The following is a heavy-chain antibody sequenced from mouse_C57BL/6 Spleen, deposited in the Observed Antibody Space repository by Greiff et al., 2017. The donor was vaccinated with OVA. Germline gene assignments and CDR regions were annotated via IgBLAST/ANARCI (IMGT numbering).Heavy chain of an antibody. V-gene: IGHV5-9*01. D-gene: IGHD1-1*01. CDR2: ISGGGNT. J-gene: IGHJ3*01. CDR1: GFTFSSYT. Sequence: EVQGVESGGGLVKPGGSLKLSCAASGFTFSSYTMSWVRQTPEKRLEWVATISGGGNTYYPDSVKGRFTISRDNAKNTLYLQMSSLRSEDTALYYCARPHYYGSSYAFAYWGQGTLVTVSA. CDR3: ARPHYYGSSYAFAY.